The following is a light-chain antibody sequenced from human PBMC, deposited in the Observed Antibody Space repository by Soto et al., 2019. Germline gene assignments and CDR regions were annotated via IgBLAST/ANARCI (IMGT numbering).Light chain of an antibody. CDR2: GAS. CDR3: QQYNSYSAT. CDR1: QNIASW. Sequence: EIQMTQSPSTLSASVGDSVTITCRASQNIASWLAWYQQTPGKAPKPLIYGASTSESGVPSRFSGSGSGTEFTLTIRSLQPGDFATYYCQQYNSYSATFGQGTRLEIK. V-gene: IGKV1-5*01. J-gene: IGKJ5*01.